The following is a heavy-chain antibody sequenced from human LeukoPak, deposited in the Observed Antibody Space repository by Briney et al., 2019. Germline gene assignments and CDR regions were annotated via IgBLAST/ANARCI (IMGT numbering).Heavy chain of an antibody. CDR1: GYTVSSNH. J-gene: IGHJ4*02. V-gene: IGHV3-53*01. CDR3: ARGPAGYN. CDR2: IYSGGST. D-gene: IGHD1-1*01. Sequence: GGSLRLSCAASGYTVSSNHVSWVRQAPGKGLEWVSVIYSGGSTDYADSVKGRFTISRDNSKNTLYLQMNSLRAEDTAVYHCARGPAGYNWGQGTLVTVS.